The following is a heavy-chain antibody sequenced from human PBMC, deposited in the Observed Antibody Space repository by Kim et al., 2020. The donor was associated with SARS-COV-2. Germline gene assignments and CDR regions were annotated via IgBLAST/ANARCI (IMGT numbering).Heavy chain of an antibody. CDR2: IYYSGST. Sequence: SETLSLTCTVSGGSVSSGSYYWSWIRQPPGQGLEWIVYIYYSGSTNYNPSLKSRVTISVDTSKNQFSLKLSSVTAADTAVYYCARDEVSGSYPLFFYYGMDVWGQGTTVTVSS. V-gene: IGHV4-61*01. CDR3: ARDEVSGSYPLFFYYGMDV. J-gene: IGHJ6*02. CDR1: GGSVSSGSYY. D-gene: IGHD1-26*01.